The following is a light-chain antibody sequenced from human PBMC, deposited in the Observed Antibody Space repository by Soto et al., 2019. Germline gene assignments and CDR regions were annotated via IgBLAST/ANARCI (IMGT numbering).Light chain of an antibody. Sequence: EIVLTQSPATLSLSPAERATLSYRASKSVSSYLAWYQQTPGQAPRLLIYDAYYRATGIPARFSGSGSATDSTLTISSLETEDFAFYYCQPRGDWPPRLTFGGGTKVEIK. J-gene: IGKJ4*01. CDR2: DAY. V-gene: IGKV3-11*01. CDR1: KSVSSY. CDR3: QPRGDWPPRLT.